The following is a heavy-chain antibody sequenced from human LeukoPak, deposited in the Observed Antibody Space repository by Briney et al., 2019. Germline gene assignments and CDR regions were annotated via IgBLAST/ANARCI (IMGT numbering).Heavy chain of an antibody. CDR3: VRSSSGWYDY. CDR2: ISSNGGST. J-gene: IGHJ4*02. D-gene: IGHD6-19*01. V-gene: IGHV3-64D*06. Sequence: GGSLRLSCSASGFTFSSHTIYWVRQAPGRGLEYVSAISSNGGSTYYADSVKGRFTISRDNSKSTLDLQMSSLRPEDTAVYYCVRSSSGWYDYWGQGTLVTVSS. CDR1: GFTFSSHT.